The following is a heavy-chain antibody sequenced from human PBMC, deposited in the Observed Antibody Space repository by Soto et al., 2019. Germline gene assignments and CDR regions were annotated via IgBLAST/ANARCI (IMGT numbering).Heavy chain of an antibody. CDR1: GGSISSYY. D-gene: IGHD2-15*01. CDR3: ARGDRGGSCFKY. CDR2: IYYSGST. V-gene: IGHV4-59*01. J-gene: IGHJ4*02. Sequence: QVQLQESGPGLVKPSETLSLTCTVSGGSISSYYWSWIRQPPGKGLEWLGYIYYSGSTNYNPSLKSRVTISVDTSKNQFSLKLSSVTAADTAVYYCARGDRGGSCFKYWGQGTLVTVSS.